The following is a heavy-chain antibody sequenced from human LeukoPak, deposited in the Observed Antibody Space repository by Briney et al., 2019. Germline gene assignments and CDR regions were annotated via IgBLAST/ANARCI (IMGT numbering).Heavy chain of an antibody. CDR3: ARQTGSYYFDY. Sequence: SETLSLTCTVSGGSISSYYWSWIRQPPGKGLEWIGYIYYSGSTNYNPSLKSRVTTSVDTSKNQFSLKLSFVTAADTAVYYCARQTGSYYFDYWGQGTLVTVSS. CDR2: IYYSGST. CDR1: GGSISSYY. D-gene: IGHD3-10*01. V-gene: IGHV4-59*08. J-gene: IGHJ4*02.